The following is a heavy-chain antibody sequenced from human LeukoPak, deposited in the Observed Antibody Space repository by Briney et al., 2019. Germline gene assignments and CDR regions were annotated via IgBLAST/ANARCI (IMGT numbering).Heavy chain of an antibody. Sequence: SQTLSLTCALSGDSVSSNSAHWNWIRQSPSRGLEWLGRTYYRSKWYNGYAVSVKSRITINPDTSKNQFSLQLNSVTPEDTAVYFCTRGYSGTMDVWGKGTSVTVSS. V-gene: IGHV6-1*01. CDR1: GDSVSSNSAH. D-gene: IGHD1-26*01. CDR2: TYYRSKWYN. J-gene: IGHJ6*03. CDR3: TRGYSGTMDV.